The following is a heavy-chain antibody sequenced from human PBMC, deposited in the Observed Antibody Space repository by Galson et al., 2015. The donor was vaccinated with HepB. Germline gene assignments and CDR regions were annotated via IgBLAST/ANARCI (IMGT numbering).Heavy chain of an antibody. CDR1: GFTVSSNY. V-gene: IGHV3-66*01. J-gene: IGHJ6*02. CDR2: IYSGGSK. CDR3: ARGIYDILTLYYYYGMDV. Sequence: SLRLSYAASGFTVSSNYMSWVRQAPGKGLEWVSVIYSGGSKYYADSVKGRFTISRDNSKDTLYLQMNSLRAEDTAVYYCARGIYDILTLYYYYGMDVWGQGTTVTVSS. D-gene: IGHD3-9*01.